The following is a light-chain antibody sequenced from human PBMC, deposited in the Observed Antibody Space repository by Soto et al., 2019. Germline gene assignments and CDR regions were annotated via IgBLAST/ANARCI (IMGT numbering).Light chain of an antibody. CDR1: NSNIGNNY. CDR3: GTWDTSLSAWV. J-gene: IGLJ3*02. V-gene: IGLV1-51*01. Sequence: QAVLTQPPSVSAAPGQKVTISCSGSNSNIGNNYVSWYQQFPGTAPKLLIFDNIKRPSEIPDRFSGSKSDTSATLGITGLQTGDEADYYCGTWDTSLSAWVFGGGTKLTVL. CDR2: DNI.